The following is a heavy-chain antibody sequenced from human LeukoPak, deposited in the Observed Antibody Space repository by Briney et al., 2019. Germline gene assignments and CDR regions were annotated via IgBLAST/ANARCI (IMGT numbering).Heavy chain of an antibody. V-gene: IGHV3-30*02. CDR1: GFTFSSHG. D-gene: IGHD2-15*01. CDR3: AKRIVVVVAATYY. J-gene: IGHJ4*02. CDR2: IRYDGSNK. Sequence: GGSLRLSCAASGFTFSSHGMHWVRQAPGKGLEWVAFIRYDGSNKYYADSVKGRFTISRDNSKNTLYLRMNSLRAEDTAIYYCAKRIVVVVAATYYWGQGTLVTVSS.